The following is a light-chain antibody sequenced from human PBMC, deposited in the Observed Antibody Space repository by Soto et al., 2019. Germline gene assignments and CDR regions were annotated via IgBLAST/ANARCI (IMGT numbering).Light chain of an antibody. CDR3: QQYSRWPWT. Sequence: EIVMTQSPATLSVSPGERATLSCRASQSVSNSLACHQQKPGQGPRLLIYGASTRATGIPARFSGSGSGTDFTLTISSLQSEDFAVYYCQQYSRWPWTFGQGTKVEI. J-gene: IGKJ1*01. CDR1: QSVSNS. V-gene: IGKV3-15*01. CDR2: GAS.